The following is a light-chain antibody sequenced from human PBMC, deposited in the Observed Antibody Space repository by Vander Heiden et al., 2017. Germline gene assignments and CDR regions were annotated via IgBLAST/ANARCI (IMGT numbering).Light chain of an antibody. CDR1: SSDASGYNY. J-gene: IGLJ1*01. CDR2: EVS. CDR3: SSYAGSNPYV. Sequence: QSALTQPPPASGSPGQPVTISCPGTSSDASGYNYGSWYHHPPGKAPKLMIYEVSKRPSGVPDRFSGSKSGNTASLTVSGLQAEDEADYYCSSYAGSNPYVFGTGTKVTVL. V-gene: IGLV2-8*01.